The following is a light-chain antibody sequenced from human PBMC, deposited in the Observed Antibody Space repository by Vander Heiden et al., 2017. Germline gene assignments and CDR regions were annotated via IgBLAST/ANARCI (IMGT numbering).Light chain of an antibody. CDR1: SLRSYY. J-gene: IGLJ3*02. Sequence: SSELPQDPAVSVALGQTVRITCQGDSLRSYYASWYQQKPGQAPVLGIEGKNNRPSGIPDRFSGSSSGNTASLTITGAQAEDEADYDCNSRDSSGNQGVFGGGTKLTV. CDR3: NSRDSSGNQGV. CDR2: GKN. V-gene: IGLV3-19*01.